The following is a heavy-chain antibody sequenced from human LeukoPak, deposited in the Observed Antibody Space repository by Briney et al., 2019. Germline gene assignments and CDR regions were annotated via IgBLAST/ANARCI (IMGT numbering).Heavy chain of an antibody. J-gene: IGHJ4*02. CDR1: GFTFSSYE. CDR2: ISSGGSII. D-gene: IGHD6-19*01. CDR3: AREAVAGTGFDY. V-gene: IGHV3-48*03. Sequence: GGSLRLSCVVSGFTFSSYEMNWVRQAPGKGLEWVSYISSGGSIIYYADSVKGRFTISRDNAKNSLYLQVNSLRAEDTAVYYCAREAVAGTGFDYWGQGTLVTVSS.